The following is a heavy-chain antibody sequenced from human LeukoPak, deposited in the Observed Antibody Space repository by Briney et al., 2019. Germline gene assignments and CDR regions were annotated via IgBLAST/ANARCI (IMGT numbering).Heavy chain of an antibody. V-gene: IGHV1-18*01. CDR2: ISAYNGNT. Sequence: ASVKLSCTASGYTFTSYGISWVRQAPGQGLEWMGWISAYNGNTNYAQKLQGRVTMTTDTSTSTAYMELRSLRSDDTAVYYCARHQQLWLRGDWFDPWGQGTLVTVSS. CDR3: ARHQQLWLRGDWFDP. J-gene: IGHJ5*02. CDR1: GYTFTSYG. D-gene: IGHD5-18*01.